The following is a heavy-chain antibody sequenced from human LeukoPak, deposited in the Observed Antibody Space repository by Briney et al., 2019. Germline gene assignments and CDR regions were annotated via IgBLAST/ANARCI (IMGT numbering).Heavy chain of an antibody. CDR2: INLNGDET. Sequence: GGSLRLAWEASGXTFSNYGMAWFHQAPGQGLEWVSTINLNGDETHYAVSAKGRFTISRDNSKSTLALRMSSLRVEDTAVYYCERDPSEYEYNRGWYRDFWGQGSQVIVSS. CDR3: ERDPSEYEYNRGWYRDF. J-gene: IGHJ4*02. V-gene: IGHV3-23*01. CDR1: GXTFSNYG. D-gene: IGHD6-19*01.